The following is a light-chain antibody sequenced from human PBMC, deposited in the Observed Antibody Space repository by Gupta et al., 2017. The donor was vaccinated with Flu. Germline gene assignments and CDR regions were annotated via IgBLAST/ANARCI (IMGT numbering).Light chain of an antibody. J-gene: IGKJ1*01. Sequence: IVMPQSPLSLLVTPGEPASISCRSSQSLLHSNGYNYLDWYLQKPGQSPQLLIYLGSNRASGVPDRFSGSGSGTDFTLKISRVEAEDVGVYYCMQALQTRTFGQGTKVEI. CDR2: LGS. V-gene: IGKV2-28*01. CDR1: QSLLHSNGYNY. CDR3: MQALQTRT.